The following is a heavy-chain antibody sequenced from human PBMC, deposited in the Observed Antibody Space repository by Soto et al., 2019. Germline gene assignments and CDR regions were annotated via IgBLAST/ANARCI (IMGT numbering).Heavy chain of an antibody. J-gene: IGHJ6*02. CDR2: ISSRSDTL. CDR3: ARDWDIVILSVPIPNYNYGMDV. CDR1: GFTFSAYA. Sequence: PGGSLRLSCEGSGFTFSAYAMNWVRQAPGKGLEWVSYISSRSDTLYYADSVKGRFPISRDNAKNSVYLQVNNLRDEDTAVYYCARDWDIVILSVPIPNYNYGMDVWGQGTTVTVSS. D-gene: IGHD2-15*01. V-gene: IGHV3-48*02.